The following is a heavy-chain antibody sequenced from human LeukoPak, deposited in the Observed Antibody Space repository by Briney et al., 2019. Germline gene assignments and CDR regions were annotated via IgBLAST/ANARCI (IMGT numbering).Heavy chain of an antibody. Sequence: GESLKISCKGSGYSFTSYWIGWVRQMPGKGLEWMGIIYPGDSDTRYSPSFQGQVTISADKSISTAYLQWSSLKASDTAMYYCARRYCSGGSCYHLDYWGRGTLVTVSS. CDR3: ARRYCSGGSCYHLDY. CDR1: GYSFTSYW. CDR2: IYPGDSDT. V-gene: IGHV5-51*01. J-gene: IGHJ4*02. D-gene: IGHD2-15*01.